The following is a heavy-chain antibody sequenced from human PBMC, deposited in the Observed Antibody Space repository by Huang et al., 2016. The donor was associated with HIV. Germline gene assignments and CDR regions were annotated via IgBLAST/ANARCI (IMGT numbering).Heavy chain of an antibody. Sequence: QVQLHQWGAGLLKPSETLSLTCAVYGGSFSGYYWSWIRQPPGKGLEWIGEITHSGRTNYNPSRKRRVTISEETAKNQFSLKLSSVTAADTAVYYCARAPHYGSGSYYYWGQGTLVTVSS. D-gene: IGHD3-10*01. CDR3: ARAPHYGSGSYYY. V-gene: IGHV4-34*01. J-gene: IGHJ4*02. CDR1: GGSFSGYY. CDR2: ITHSGRT.